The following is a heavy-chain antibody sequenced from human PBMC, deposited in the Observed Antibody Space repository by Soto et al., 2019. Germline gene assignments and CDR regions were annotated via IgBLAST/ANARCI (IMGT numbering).Heavy chain of an antibody. Sequence: QLQLQESGSGLVKPSQTLSLTCAVSGGSIRRGGYSWTWIRQPPGQGLEWIGYISPSGSAFYHPSLKIRVTISVDRSKNQFSLKLSSVTAADTAVYYCARAHYGDYGYGMDVWGQGTTVTVSS. CDR3: ARAHYGDYGYGMDV. CDR2: ISPSGSA. J-gene: IGHJ6*02. V-gene: IGHV4-30-2*01. CDR1: GGSIRRGGYS. D-gene: IGHD4-17*01.